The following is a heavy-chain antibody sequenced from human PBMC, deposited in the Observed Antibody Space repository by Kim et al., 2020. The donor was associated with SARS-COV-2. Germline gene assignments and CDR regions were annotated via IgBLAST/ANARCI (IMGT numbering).Heavy chain of an antibody. V-gene: IGHV3-30*18. J-gene: IGHJ6*02. CDR1: GFTFSSYG. D-gene: IGHD3-9*01. CDR2: ISYDGSNK. CDR3: AKDYRRYYDILTGYYGHLFYYYYYGMDV. Sequence: GGSLRLSCAASGFTFSSYGMHWVRQAPGKGLEWVAVISYDGSNKYYAYSVKGRFTISRDNSKNTLYLQMNSLRAEDTAVYYCAKDYRRYYDILTGYYGHLFYYYYYGMDVWGQGTTVTVSS.